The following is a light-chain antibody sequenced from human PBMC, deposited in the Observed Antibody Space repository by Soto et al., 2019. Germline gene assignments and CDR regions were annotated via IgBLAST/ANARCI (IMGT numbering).Light chain of an antibody. CDR2: GAS. CDR3: QQRYNWPLT. J-gene: IGKJ3*01. Sequence: EIVLTPSPGTPSLSPGQRATLACRASQSVSNRYLAWYQQKPGQAPRLLIYGASSRATGVPDRISGSGSGTDFTLTISSLEPEDFAVYYCQQRYNWPLTFGPGAKVDIK. CDR1: QSVSNRY. V-gene: IGKV3D-20*02.